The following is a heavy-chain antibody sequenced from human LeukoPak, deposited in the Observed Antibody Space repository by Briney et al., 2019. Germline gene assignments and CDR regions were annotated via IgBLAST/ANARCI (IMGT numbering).Heavy chain of an antibody. CDR1: GFTVSSNY. V-gene: IGHV3-66*01. Sequence: GGSLRLSCAASGFTVSSNYMSWVRQAPGKGLEWVSVICSGGSTYYADSVKGRFTISRDNSKNTLYLQMNSLRAEDTAVYYCARDMPVGGGYYHDYWGQGTLVTVSS. J-gene: IGHJ4*02. CDR2: ICSGGST. D-gene: IGHD3-22*01. CDR3: ARDMPVGGGYYHDY.